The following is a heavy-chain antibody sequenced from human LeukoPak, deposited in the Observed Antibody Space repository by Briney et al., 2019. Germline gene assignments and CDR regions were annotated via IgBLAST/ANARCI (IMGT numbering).Heavy chain of an antibody. J-gene: IGHJ1*01. V-gene: IGHV3-23*01. CDR3: ARGSHCGGDCYSLFES. CDR1: GVSFSSYT. Sequence: GGSLRLSCAASGVSFSSYTMMWVRQAPGKGLEWVSAISGSGGATNYADSVKGRFTISRDNAKNTLYLLMDSLRVEDTAVYYCARGSHCGGDCYSLFESWGQGTLATVSS. CDR2: ISGSGGAT. D-gene: IGHD2-21*02.